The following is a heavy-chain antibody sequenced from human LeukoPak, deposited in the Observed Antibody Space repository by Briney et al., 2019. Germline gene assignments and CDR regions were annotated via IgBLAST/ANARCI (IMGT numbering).Heavy chain of an antibody. CDR1: GGSISSGGYY. J-gene: IGHJ3*02. V-gene: IGHV4-31*03. Sequence: PSQTLSLTCTVSGGSISSGGYYWSWIRQHPGKGLEWIGYIYYSGSTYYNPSLKSRVTISVDTSKNQFSLKLSSVTAADTAVYYCARFGKVYAIIESHDAFDIWGQGTMVTVSS. CDR3: ARFGKVYAIIESHDAFDI. CDR2: IYYSGST. D-gene: IGHD2-8*01.